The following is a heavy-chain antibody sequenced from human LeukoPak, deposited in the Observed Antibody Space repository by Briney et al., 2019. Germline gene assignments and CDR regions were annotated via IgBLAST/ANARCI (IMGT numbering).Heavy chain of an antibody. D-gene: IGHD2-2*01. Sequence: GGSLRLSCAASGLTFSSYAMSWVRQAPGKGLEWVSAISGSGGSTYYADSVKGRFTISRDNSKNTLYLQMNSLRAEDTAVYYCAKGDYCSSVSFYAYYHYGMDVWGQGTTVTVSS. CDR2: ISGSGGST. CDR1: GLTFSSYA. V-gene: IGHV3-23*01. J-gene: IGHJ6*02. CDR3: AKGDYCSSVSFYAYYHYGMDV.